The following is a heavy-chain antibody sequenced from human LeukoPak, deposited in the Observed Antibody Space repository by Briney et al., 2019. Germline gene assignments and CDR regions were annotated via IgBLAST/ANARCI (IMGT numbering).Heavy chain of an antibody. CDR3: ASSVGSTKIRVGAFDI. D-gene: IGHD2-2*01. CDR1: GFTFSTYA. Sequence: GGSLRLSCAASGFTFSTYAMSWVRQAPGKGLEWVSSSSGSGGSTYYADSVKGRFTMSRDNSKNTLYLQMNSLRAEDTAVYYCASSVGSTKIRVGAFDIWGQGTMVTVSS. J-gene: IGHJ3*02. CDR2: SSGSGGST. V-gene: IGHV3-23*01.